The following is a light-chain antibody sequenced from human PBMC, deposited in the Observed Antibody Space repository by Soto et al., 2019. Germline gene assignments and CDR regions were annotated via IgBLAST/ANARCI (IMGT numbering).Light chain of an antibody. J-gene: IGKJ4*01. CDR1: QVISSGY. CDR3: QQLISYPVT. CDR2: AAS. V-gene: IGKV1-9*01. Sequence: DIPLTQSPSFLSASVGDRVTITCRASQVISSGYLAWYQQKPGTAPKLLIYAASTLQSGVSSRFSGSGSGTEFTLTISSLQPGDFATYYCQQLISYPVTFGGGTKVEIK.